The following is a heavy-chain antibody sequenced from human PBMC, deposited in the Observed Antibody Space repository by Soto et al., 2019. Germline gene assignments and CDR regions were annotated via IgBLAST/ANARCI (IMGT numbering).Heavy chain of an antibody. D-gene: IGHD3-22*01. Sequence: SETLSLTCTVSGVSFSSRSYYWWTWVRQSPGKGLEWIGEIHHSETTNYNPSLDRRVTISVDKSKNQFSLKLTSVTAADTADYYCARTSYYDSTGYYNMDVWGQGTTVTVSS. J-gene: IGHJ6*02. CDR2: IHHSETT. CDR3: ARTSYYDSTGYYNMDV. CDR1: GVSFSSRSYYW. V-gene: IGHV4-4*02.